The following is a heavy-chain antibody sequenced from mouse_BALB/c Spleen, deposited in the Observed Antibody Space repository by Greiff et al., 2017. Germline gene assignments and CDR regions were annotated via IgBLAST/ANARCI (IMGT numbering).Heavy chain of an antibody. Sequence: QVQLKESGAELVKPGASVKMSCKASGYTFTSYNMHWVKQTPGQGLEWIGAIYPGNGDTSYNQKFKGKATLTADKSSSTAYMQLSSLTSEDSAVYYCARVYGNPLYYAMDYWGQGTSVTVSS. D-gene: IGHD2-1*01. CDR1: GYTFTSYN. J-gene: IGHJ4*01. CDR3: ARVYGNPLYYAMDY. CDR2: IYPGNGDT. V-gene: IGHV1-12*01.